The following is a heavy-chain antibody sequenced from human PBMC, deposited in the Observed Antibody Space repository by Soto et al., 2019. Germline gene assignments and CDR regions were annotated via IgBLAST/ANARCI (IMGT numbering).Heavy chain of an antibody. V-gene: IGHV1-8*01. J-gene: IGHJ5*02. CDR1: GYTFGNND. CDR2: MNPNSGNT. CDR3: ARTATSGTLNWFDP. Sequence: ASVKVSCKASGYTFGNNDISWVRQATGQGLEWMGWMNPNSGNTGYAQKFQGRVSMTRNTPITAAYLELSSLRSDDTAIYYCARTATSGTLNWFDPWGQGXLVTVYS.